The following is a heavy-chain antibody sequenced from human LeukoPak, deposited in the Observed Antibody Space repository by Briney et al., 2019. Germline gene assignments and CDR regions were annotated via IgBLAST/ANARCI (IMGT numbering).Heavy chain of an antibody. J-gene: IGHJ6*04. V-gene: IGHV3-11*01. CDR2: ISSSGSTI. CDR1: GFTFSDYY. Sequence: PGGSLTLSCAASGFTFSDYYMSWIRQPPGKGLEWVSYISSSGSTIYYAYSVRSRFTTSRENTQNSLYLLMKSTRAEETTAYYCAEVCITMIGGVWGKGTTVTISS. D-gene: IGHD3-10*02. CDR3: AEVCITMIGGV.